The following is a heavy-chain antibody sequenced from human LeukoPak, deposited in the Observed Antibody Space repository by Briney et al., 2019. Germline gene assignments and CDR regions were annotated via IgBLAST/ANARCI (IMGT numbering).Heavy chain of an antibody. J-gene: IGHJ4*02. CDR3: ARGYYDILTGYPYFDY. CDR1: GFTFSSYD. CDR2: IGTAGDT. D-gene: IGHD3-9*01. V-gene: IGHV3-13*01. Sequence: GGSLRLSCAASGFTFSSYDMHWVRQATGKGLEWVSAIGTAGDTYYPGSVKGRFTISRENAKNSLYLQMNSLRAGDTAVYYCARGYYDILTGYPYFDYWGQGTLVTVSS.